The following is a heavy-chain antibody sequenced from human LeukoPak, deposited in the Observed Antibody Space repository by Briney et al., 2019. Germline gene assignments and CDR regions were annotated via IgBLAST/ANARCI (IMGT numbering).Heavy chain of an antibody. Sequence: GASVKVSCKASGYTFTSYDINWVRQATGQGLEWMGWMNPNSGNTGYAQKFQGRVTMTRNTSISTAYMELSSLRSEDTAVYYCARAPYTMLLYYYDSSGHSRLSDGMDVWGQGTTVTVSS. V-gene: IGHV1-8*01. D-gene: IGHD3-22*01. CDR1: GYTFTSYD. J-gene: IGHJ6*02. CDR3: ARAPYTMLLYYYDSSGHSRLSDGMDV. CDR2: MNPNSGNT.